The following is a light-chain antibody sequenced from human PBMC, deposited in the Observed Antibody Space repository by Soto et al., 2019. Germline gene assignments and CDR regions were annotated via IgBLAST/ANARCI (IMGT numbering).Light chain of an antibody. CDR3: QQYGSSPRT. V-gene: IGKV3-20*01. J-gene: IGKJ1*01. CDR1: QSVSSSY. CDR2: GAS. Sequence: EIVLTQSPGTLSLSPGERATLSCRASQSVSSSYLAWYQQNPGQAPRLLIYGASSRATGIPDRFSGSGSGTDFTLTISRLEPEDFAVYYCQQYGSSPRTFGQRTKVEIK.